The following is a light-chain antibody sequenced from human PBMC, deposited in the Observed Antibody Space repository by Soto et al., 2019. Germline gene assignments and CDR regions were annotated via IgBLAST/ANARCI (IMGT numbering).Light chain of an antibody. CDR2: AAS. Sequence: QMGLSPASLSASICDRVTITCRASQSISTHLNLYQQKPVKAPNLLIYAASSLQSGVPSRFSGSGSGTDFTLTISSLQPEDFATYFCQQSYITPAGFGGGAKVDI. V-gene: IGKV1-39*01. J-gene: IGKJ4*01. CDR3: QQSYITPAG. CDR1: QSISTH.